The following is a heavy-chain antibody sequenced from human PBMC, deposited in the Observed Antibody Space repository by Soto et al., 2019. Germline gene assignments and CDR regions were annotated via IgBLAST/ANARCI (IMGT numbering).Heavy chain of an antibody. D-gene: IGHD6-13*01. J-gene: IGHJ5*02. CDR3: ARDLHFGYSSSWYWFDP. CDR2: TYYRSKWYN. V-gene: IGHV6-1*01. CDR1: GDSVSSNSAA. Sequence: SQTLSLTCAISGDSVSSNSAAWNWIRQSPSRGLEWLGRTYYRSKWYNDYAVSVKSRITINPDTSKNQFSLQLNSVTPEDTAVYYCARDLHFGYSSSWYWFDPWGQGTLVTVS.